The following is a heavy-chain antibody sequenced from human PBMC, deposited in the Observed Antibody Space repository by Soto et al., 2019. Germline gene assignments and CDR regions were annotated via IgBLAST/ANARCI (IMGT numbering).Heavy chain of an antibody. CDR2: IYYSGST. CDR3: ASGNCGGDCYSDVHWYFDL. CDR1: GGSISSGDYY. D-gene: IGHD2-21*02. J-gene: IGHJ2*01. V-gene: IGHV4-30-4*01. Sequence: QVQLQESGPGLVKPSQTLSLTCTVSGGSISSGDYYWSWIRQPPGKGLEWIGYIYYSGSTYYNPSIKSRVTISVDTSVNQFSLKLSSVTAADTAVYYCASGNCGGDCYSDVHWYFDLWGRGTLVTVSS.